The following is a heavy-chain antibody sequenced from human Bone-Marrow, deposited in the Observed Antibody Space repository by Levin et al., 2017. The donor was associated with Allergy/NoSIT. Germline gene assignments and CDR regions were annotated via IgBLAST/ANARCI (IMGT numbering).Heavy chain of an antibody. D-gene: IGHD6-13*01. CDR3: ARLLIADYHFDY. J-gene: IGHJ4*02. CDR2: IRSKAYAETT. CDR1: GFNFNEYA. Sequence: GGSLRLSCKASGFNFNEYALSWFRRAPGRGLEWVALIRSKAYAETTNYAASVQGRFLISRDDSKNIAYLQMNSLKTEDTAVFYCARLLIADYHFDYWGQGALVTVSS. V-gene: IGHV3-49*03.